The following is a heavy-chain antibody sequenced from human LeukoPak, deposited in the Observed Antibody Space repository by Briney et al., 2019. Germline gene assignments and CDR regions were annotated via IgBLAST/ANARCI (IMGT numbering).Heavy chain of an antibody. D-gene: IGHD1-26*01. V-gene: IGHV3-48*01. CDR2: ISSSSSTI. CDR3: ARDSGQYYFDY. J-gene: IGHJ4*02. CDR1: GFTFSSYS. Sequence: GGSLRLSCAASGFTFSSYSMNWVRQAPGKGLEWVSYISSSSSTIYYADSVKGRFTISRDNAKNSLYLQMNSLRAEDTAVYYCARDSGQYYFDYWGPGTLVTVSS.